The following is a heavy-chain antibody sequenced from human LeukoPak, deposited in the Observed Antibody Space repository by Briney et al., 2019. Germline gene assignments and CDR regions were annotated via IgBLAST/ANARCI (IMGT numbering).Heavy chain of an antibody. V-gene: IGHV4-34*01. Sequence: ETLSLTCAVYGGSFSGYYWSWIRQPPGKGLEWIGEINHSGSTNYNPSLKSRVTISVDTSKNRFSLKLSSVTAADTAVYYCARDSTVPDYFDYWGQGTLVTVSS. CDR3: ARDSTVPDYFDY. J-gene: IGHJ4*02. CDR2: INHSGST. D-gene: IGHD4-17*01. CDR1: GGSFSGYY.